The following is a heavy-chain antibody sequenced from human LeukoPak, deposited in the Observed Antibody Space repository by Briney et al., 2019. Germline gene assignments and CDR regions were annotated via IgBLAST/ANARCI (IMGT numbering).Heavy chain of an antibody. V-gene: IGHV1-69*05. D-gene: IGHD3-10*01. CDR2: IIPIFGTA. CDR3: ARDLTMVRGVHYYYYYMDV. J-gene: IGHJ6*03. Sequence: SVKVSCKASGGTFSSYAISWVRQAPGQGLEWMGRIIPIFGTANYAQKFQGRVTITTDESTSTAYMELSSLRSKDTAVYYCARDLTMVRGVHYYYYYMDVWGKGTTVTVSS. CDR1: GGTFSSYA.